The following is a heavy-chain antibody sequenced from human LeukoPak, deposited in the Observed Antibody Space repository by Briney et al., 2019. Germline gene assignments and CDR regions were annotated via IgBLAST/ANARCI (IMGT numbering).Heavy chain of an antibody. CDR3: AKSSTRRYYFDY. CDR1: GFTFSSYG. D-gene: IGHD2-2*01. Sequence: PGGTLRLSCAASGFTFSSYGMSWVRQAPGKGLEWVSAISGSGGSTYYADSVKGRFTISRDNSKNTLYLQMNSLRADDTAVYYCAKSSTRRYYFDYWGQGTLVTVSS. J-gene: IGHJ4*02. V-gene: IGHV3-23*01. CDR2: ISGSGGST.